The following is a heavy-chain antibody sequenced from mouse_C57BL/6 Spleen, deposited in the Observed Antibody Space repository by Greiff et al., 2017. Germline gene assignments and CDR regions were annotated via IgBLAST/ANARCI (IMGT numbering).Heavy chain of an antibody. J-gene: IGHJ2*01. CDR1: GFNIKDDY. V-gene: IGHV14-4*01. D-gene: IGHD2-2*01. Sequence: EVKLEESGAELVRPGASVKLSCTASGFNIKDDYMHWVKQRPEQGLEWIGWIDPENGDTEYASKFQGKATITADTSSNTAYLQLSSLTSEDTAVYYCTTGRLRQGYYFDYWGQGTTITVSS. CDR2: IDPENGDT. CDR3: TTGRLRQGYYFDY.